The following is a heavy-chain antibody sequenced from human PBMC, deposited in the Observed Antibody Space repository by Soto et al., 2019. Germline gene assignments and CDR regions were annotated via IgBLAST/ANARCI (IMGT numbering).Heavy chain of an antibody. CDR3: ARGSVSRTNGMDV. J-gene: IGHJ6*02. Sequence: QVQLQQWGAGLLKPSETLSLTCAVYGGSFSGYYWSWIRQPPGKGLEWIGEINHSGSTNYNPSLKSRVTISVDTSKSRSALKLSSVTAADTAVYYCARGSVSRTNGMDVWGQGTTVTVSS. CDR1: GGSFSGYY. CDR2: INHSGST. V-gene: IGHV4-34*01.